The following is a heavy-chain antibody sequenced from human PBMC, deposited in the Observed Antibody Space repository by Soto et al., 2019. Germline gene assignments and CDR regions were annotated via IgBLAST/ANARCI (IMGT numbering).Heavy chain of an antibody. D-gene: IGHD2-2*01. CDR1: GYDFSSYG. CDR3: VRDPQRNDY. CDR2: ISASNGNR. J-gene: IGHJ4*02. V-gene: IGHV1-18*04. Sequence: QLVQSGAEVKKPGASVKVSCKASGYDFSSYGISWVRQAPGQGLEWMGWISASNGNRDYAQQFQGRATMTSDTSRTTAYMELRSLRSDDTAVYYCVRDPQRNDYWGQGTLVNVSS.